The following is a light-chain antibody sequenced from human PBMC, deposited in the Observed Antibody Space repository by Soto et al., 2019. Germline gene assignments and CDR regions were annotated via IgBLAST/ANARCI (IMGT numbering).Light chain of an antibody. J-gene: IGKJ1*01. V-gene: IGKV1-5*03. CDR3: QQNNSFWT. Sequence: DIQMNQSPSTLSASVGDRVTITCRASQSISSSLAWYQQKPGKAPKLLIYKAYSLESGVPSRFSGSGSVTEFTHTISSVQPDDCATYNIQQNNSFWTIGQGTKMEI. CDR1: QSISSS. CDR2: KAY.